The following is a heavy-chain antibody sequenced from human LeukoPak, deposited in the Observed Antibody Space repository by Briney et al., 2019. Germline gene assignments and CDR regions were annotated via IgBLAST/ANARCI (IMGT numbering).Heavy chain of an antibody. CDR2: IYYSGST. D-gene: IGHD6-13*01. V-gene: IGHV4-31*03. J-gene: IGHJ1*01. Sequence: PSETLSLTCTVSGGSFSSGDYYWNWIRQHPGKGLQWIGYIYYSGSTYYNPSLKSRVAISVDTSKNQFSHKLDSVTAADTAVYHCARDYSNHLGYFQHLGLGTPVNVSS. CDR1: GGSFSSGDYY. CDR3: ARDYSNHLGYFQH.